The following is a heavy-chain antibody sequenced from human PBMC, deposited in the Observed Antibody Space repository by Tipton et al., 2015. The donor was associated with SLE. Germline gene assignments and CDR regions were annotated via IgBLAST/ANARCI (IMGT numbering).Heavy chain of an antibody. V-gene: IGHV4-30-4*01. Sequence: TLSLTCTVSGGSISSGDYYWSWIRQPPGKGLEWIGYIYYSGSTYYNPSLKSRVTISVDTSKNQFSLKLSSVTAADTAVYYCARDPTYYYDNHAFDIWGQGTMVTVSS. J-gene: IGHJ3*02. CDR3: ARDPTYYYDNHAFDI. D-gene: IGHD3-22*01. CDR2: IYYSGST. CDR1: GGSISSGDYY.